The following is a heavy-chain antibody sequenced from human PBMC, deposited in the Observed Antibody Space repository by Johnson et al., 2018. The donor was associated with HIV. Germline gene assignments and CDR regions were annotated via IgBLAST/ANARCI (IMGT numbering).Heavy chain of an antibody. V-gene: IGHV3-30-3*02. CDR3: AKRTGNYGGVFDM. D-gene: IGHD3-10*01. J-gene: IGHJ3*02. Sequence: VQLVESGGGVVQPGRSLRLSCAASGFSLSSYAMHWVRQAPGKGLEWVAVISYDGSNKYYADSVKGRFTISRDNSKNTLYLQMNSLRAEDTAVYYCAKRTGNYGGVFDMWGQGTFLTASS. CDR2: ISYDGSNK. CDR1: GFSLSSYA.